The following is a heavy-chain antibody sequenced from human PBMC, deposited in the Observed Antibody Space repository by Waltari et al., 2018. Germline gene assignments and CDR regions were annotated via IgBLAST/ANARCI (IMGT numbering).Heavy chain of an antibody. J-gene: IGHJ4*02. CDR2: IIPSFGTA. CDR1: GGTFSSYA. V-gene: IGHV1-69*08. D-gene: IGHD6-6*01. CDR3: ASITAAEQLYVSHFDY. Sequence: QVQLVQSGAEVKKPGSSVKVSCKASGGTFSSYAISWVVPAPGQGLEWMGRIIPSFGTANYAQKFQGRVTITADKSTSTAYMELSSLRSEDTAVYYCASITAAEQLYVSHFDYWGQGTLVTVSS.